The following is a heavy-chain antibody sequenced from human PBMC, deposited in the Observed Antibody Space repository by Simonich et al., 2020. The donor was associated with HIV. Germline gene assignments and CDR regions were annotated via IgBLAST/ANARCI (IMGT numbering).Heavy chain of an antibody. Sequence: QVQLQESGPGVVKPSETLSLTCTVSGGSISSHYWNWTRQSPGKGLEWIGDIYETGSTNYNPPLKSLVTISVDTSKNQFSLKLSSVTAADTAVYYCARRRIQLWLLALDIWGQGTMVTVSS. CDR3: ARRRIQLWLLALDI. V-gene: IGHV4-59*11. J-gene: IGHJ3*02. CDR1: GGSISSHY. D-gene: IGHD5-18*01. CDR2: IYETGST.